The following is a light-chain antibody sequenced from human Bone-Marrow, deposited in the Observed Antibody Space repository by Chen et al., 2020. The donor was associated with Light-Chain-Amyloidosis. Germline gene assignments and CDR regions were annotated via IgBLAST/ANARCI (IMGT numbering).Light chain of an antibody. V-gene: IGLV1-51*01. CDR2: DNN. Sequence: QSLLTQPPSVSAAPGPKVTISCPGSSSNIGNNYVSWYQQRPGTAPKLLIYDNNKRPSGNPDRISGTKAGTAGTLGITRLQTGDEADYYCGTWDSSLSAEVFGGGTKLTVL. CDR3: GTWDSSLSAEV. J-gene: IGLJ3*02. CDR1: SSNIGNNY.